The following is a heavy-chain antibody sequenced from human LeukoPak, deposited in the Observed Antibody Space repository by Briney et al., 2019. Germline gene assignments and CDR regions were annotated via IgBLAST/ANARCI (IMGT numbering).Heavy chain of an antibody. Sequence: PGGSLRLSCAASGFTFGSYAITWVRQAPGKGLEWVSCISGSGDVTYYADSVKGRSTISRDNSKSTLFLQMNSLRAEDTALYYCAKNSKCYSGSDFWGQGTLVTVSS. V-gene: IGHV3-23*01. J-gene: IGHJ4*02. D-gene: IGHD2-15*01. CDR2: ISGSGDVT. CDR1: GFTFGSYA. CDR3: AKNSKCYSGSDF.